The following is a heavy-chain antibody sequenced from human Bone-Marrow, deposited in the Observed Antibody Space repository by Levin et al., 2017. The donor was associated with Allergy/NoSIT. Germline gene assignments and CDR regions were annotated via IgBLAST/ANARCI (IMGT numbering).Heavy chain of an antibody. CDR3: AKEHYAEGGFGY. Sequence: GGSLRLSCAASGFTFSDHGMHWVRQAPGKGLEWVAVIGSDGINKWYADSVKGRFTISRDNSKNSLYLEMHSLRGEDTALYFCAKEHYAEGGFGYWGHGTLVTVSS. CDR2: IGSDGINK. D-gene: IGHD3-16*01. CDR1: GFTFSDHG. J-gene: IGHJ4*01. V-gene: IGHV3-30*18.